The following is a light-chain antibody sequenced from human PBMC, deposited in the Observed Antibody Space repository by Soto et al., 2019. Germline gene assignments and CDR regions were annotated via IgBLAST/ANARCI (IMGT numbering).Light chain of an antibody. Sequence: DIVMPQSSHSMPVTPGEPASISCRSSQSLLHSNGYNYLDWYLQKPGQSPQLLIYLGSNRASGVPDRFSGSGSGTDFTLKISRVEVQSGRVYYCMQALQTPITFGQGTRLEIK. CDR2: LGS. CDR1: QSLLHSNGYNY. CDR3: MQALQTPIT. J-gene: IGKJ5*01. V-gene: IGKV2-28*01.